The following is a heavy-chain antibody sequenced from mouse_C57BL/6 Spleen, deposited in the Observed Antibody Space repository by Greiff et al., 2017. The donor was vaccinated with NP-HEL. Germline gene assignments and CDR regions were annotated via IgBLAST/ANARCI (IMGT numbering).Heavy chain of an antibody. CDR3: TTIYYGYGWFAY. J-gene: IGHJ3*01. CDR1: GFNIKDDY. D-gene: IGHD2-2*01. Sequence: EVPLVESGAELVRPGASVKLSCTASGFNIKDDYMHWVQQRPDQGLEWIGWIDPENGDTEYASKFQGKATITADTSSNTAYLQLSSLTSEDTAVYYCTTIYYGYGWFAYWGQGTLVTVSA. V-gene: IGHV14-4*01. CDR2: IDPENGDT.